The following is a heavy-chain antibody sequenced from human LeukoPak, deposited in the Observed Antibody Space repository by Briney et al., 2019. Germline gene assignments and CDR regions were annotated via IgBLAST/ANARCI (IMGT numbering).Heavy chain of an antibody. Sequence: GGSLRLSCAASGFTFSSYAMSWVRQAPGKGLEWVSAISGSGGSTYYADSVKGRFTISRDNSKNTLYLQMNSLRAEDTAVYYCARVDGGDFWSGPNWFDPWGQGTLVTVSS. D-gene: IGHD3-3*01. J-gene: IGHJ5*02. CDR2: ISGSGGST. V-gene: IGHV3-23*01. CDR1: GFTFSSYA. CDR3: ARVDGGDFWSGPNWFDP.